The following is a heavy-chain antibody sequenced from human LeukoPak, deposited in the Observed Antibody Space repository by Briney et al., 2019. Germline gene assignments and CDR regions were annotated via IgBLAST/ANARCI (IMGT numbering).Heavy chain of an antibody. V-gene: IGHV3-30*04. CDR1: GFTFSSYA. J-gene: IGHJ4*02. D-gene: IGHD6-19*01. CDR2: ISYDGSNK. CDR3: ARVSEAVAVYYFDY. Sequence: GGSLRLSCAASGFTFSSYAMHWVRQAPGKGLEWVAVISYDGSNKYYADSVKGRFTISRDNSKNTLYLQMNSLRAEDTAVYCCARVSEAVAVYYFDYWGQGTLVTVSS.